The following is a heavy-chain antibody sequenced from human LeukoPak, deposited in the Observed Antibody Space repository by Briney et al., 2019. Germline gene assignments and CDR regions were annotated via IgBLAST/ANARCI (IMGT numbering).Heavy chain of an antibody. J-gene: IGHJ4*02. D-gene: IGHD2-15*01. CDR3: TRVHGGYPFDY. CDR2: ISSSGSTI. Sequence: GGSLRLSCAASGFTFSSYEMNWVRQAPGKGLEWVSYISSSGSTIYYADSVKGRFTISRDNAKNSLYLQMNSLRAEDTAVYYCTRVHGGYPFDYWGQGTLVTVSS. CDR1: GFTFSSYE. V-gene: IGHV3-48*03.